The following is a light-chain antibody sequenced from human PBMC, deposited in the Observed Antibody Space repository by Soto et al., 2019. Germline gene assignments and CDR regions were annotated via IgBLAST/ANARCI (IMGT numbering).Light chain of an antibody. CDR2: SNN. Sequence: QSALTQPPSASGTPGQRVTISCSGSSSNIGSNTVNWYQQLPGTAPKLLIYSNNQRPSGVPDRFSGSKSGTSASLAISGLQLEDEADYYCAAWDDSLNAVVFGGGTKLTVL. CDR1: SSNIGSNT. CDR3: AAWDDSLNAVV. V-gene: IGLV1-44*01. J-gene: IGLJ2*01.